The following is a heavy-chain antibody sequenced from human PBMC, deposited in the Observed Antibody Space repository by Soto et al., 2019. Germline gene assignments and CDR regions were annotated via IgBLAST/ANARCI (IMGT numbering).Heavy chain of an antibody. Sequence: PSETLSLTCSVSGDSINSDKYYWGWIRQPPGEGLEWIGSIYYRGNTYYNPSLQTRVTISLDKSKSQFSLKLTSVTAADSAVYFCARLEGLATISYYFDFWGQGALVTVSS. CDR2: IYYRGNT. CDR3: ARLEGLATISYYFDF. D-gene: IGHD3-9*01. J-gene: IGHJ4*02. V-gene: IGHV4-39*01. CDR1: GDSINSDKYY.